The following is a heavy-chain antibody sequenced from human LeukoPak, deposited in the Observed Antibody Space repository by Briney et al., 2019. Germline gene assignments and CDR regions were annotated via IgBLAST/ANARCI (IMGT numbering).Heavy chain of an antibody. J-gene: IGHJ4*02. CDR1: GFIFNSYG. V-gene: IGHV3-23*01. CDR3: AKDKYSSSSGGFDY. D-gene: IGHD6-6*01. CDR2: ISRSGFST. Sequence: GGSLRLSCAASGFIFNSYGMSWVRQAPGKRLEWVSGISRSGFSTDYADSVKGRFTTSRDKSKNTLYLQMNSLRAEDTAVYYCAKDKYSSSSGGFDYWGQGTLVTVSS.